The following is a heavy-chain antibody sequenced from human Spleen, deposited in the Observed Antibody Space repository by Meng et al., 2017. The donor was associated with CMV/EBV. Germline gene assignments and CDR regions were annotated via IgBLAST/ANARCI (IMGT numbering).Heavy chain of an antibody. CDR3: ARLSSTYYGDYQGDWVDP. Sequence: GGSLRLSCKGFGYSFTTYWIGWVRQMPGKGLEWMGIIYPGDSDTRYSPSFQGQVTISADKSLSTAYLQWSSLKASDTAMYYCARLSSTYYGDYQGDWVDPWGQGTLVTVSS. D-gene: IGHD4-17*01. V-gene: IGHV5-51*01. CDR2: IYPGDSDT. J-gene: IGHJ5*02. CDR1: GYSFTTYW.